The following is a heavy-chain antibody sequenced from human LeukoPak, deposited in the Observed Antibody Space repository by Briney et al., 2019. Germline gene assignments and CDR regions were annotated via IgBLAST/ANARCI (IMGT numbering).Heavy chain of an antibody. Sequence: PSETLSLTCTVSGGSISSSSYYWGWIRQPPGKGLEWIGSIYYSGSTYYNPSLKSRVTISVDTSKNQFSLKLSSVTAVDTAVYYCAWSTFRWFDPWGQGTLVTVSS. CDR3: AWSTFRWFDP. D-gene: IGHD5/OR15-5a*01. CDR1: GGSISSSSYY. CDR2: IYYSGST. J-gene: IGHJ5*02. V-gene: IGHV4-39*07.